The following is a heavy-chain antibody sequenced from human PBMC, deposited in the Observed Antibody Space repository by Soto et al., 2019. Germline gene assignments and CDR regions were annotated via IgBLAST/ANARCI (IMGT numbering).Heavy chain of an antibody. V-gene: IGHV3-23*01. Sequence: EVQLLDSGGGLVQPGGSLRLSCAVSGFTFSSHAMSWVRQAPGKGLECVSSITGSGDSTYYADSGKGRFTISIDKSKSTLYLQMNSLRDEDTAVYYCSKDLQFSGWLSAQTFDYWGQRTQVTVSS. CDR2: ITGSGDST. CDR1: GFTFSSHA. D-gene: IGHD6-19*01. CDR3: SKDLQFSGWLSAQTFDY. J-gene: IGHJ4*02.